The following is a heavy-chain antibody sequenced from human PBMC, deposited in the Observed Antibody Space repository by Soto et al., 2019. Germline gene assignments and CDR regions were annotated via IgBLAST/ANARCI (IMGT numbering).Heavy chain of an antibody. J-gene: IGHJ4*02. CDR2: VSYDGTKQ. V-gene: IGHV3-30-3*01. CDR3: ARDRVYYYDSSGYYNFDF. Sequence: QVQLVESGGGVVQPGRSLRVSCAASGFTFSHYAMHWVRQAPGKGQEWVAVVSYDGTKQFYADSVKGRFTISRDSSKSTLYLQMNNLRDEDTAVYYCARDRVYYYDSSGYYNFDFWGQGTLVTVSS. CDR1: GFTFSHYA. D-gene: IGHD3-22*01.